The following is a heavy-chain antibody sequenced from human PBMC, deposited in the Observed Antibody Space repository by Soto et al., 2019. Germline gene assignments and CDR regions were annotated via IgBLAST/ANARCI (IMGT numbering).Heavy chain of an antibody. D-gene: IGHD2-15*01. Sequence: QVQLVESGGGVVQPGRSLRLSCAASGFTFSSYGMHWVRQAPGKGLEWVALILYDGKKNYYADSVKGRFTISRDNSKNTLDLQMNSLRAEDTAVYYCAKDEVLVEVVARDYYGMDVWGQGTTVTVSS. CDR2: ILYDGKKN. J-gene: IGHJ6*02. V-gene: IGHV3-30*18. CDR3: AKDEVLVEVVARDYYGMDV. CDR1: GFTFSSYG.